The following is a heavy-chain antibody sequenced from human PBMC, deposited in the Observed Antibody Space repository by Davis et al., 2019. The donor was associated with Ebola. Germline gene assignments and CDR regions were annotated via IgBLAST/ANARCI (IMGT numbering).Heavy chain of an antibody. D-gene: IGHD6-19*01. J-gene: IGHJ3*01. CDR1: GDSMTRAPFY. CDR2: IYYRGGT. CDR3: ARLRGSGWFAFDV. V-gene: IGHV4-39*01. Sequence: SETLSLTCAVSGDSMTRAPFYWGWIRQSPVKGLDWIGTIYYRGGTNYNPSLKNRIGISIDTSLGQFYLQMTSMAATDSGVHYCARLRGSGWFAFDVWGPGITVAVSS.